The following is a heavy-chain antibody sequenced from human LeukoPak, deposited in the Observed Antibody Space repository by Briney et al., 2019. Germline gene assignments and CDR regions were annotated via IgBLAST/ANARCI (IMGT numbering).Heavy chain of an antibody. V-gene: IGHV1-8*01. Sequence: ASVKVSCKASGYTFTSYDINWVRQATGQGLEWMGWMNPNSGYTGYAQKFQGRVTKTRNTSISTAYMELSSLRSEDTAVHYCARALSRVGATDYWGQGTLVTVSS. D-gene: IGHD1-26*01. CDR2: MNPNSGYT. J-gene: IGHJ4*02. CDR3: ARALSRVGATDY. CDR1: GYTFTSYD.